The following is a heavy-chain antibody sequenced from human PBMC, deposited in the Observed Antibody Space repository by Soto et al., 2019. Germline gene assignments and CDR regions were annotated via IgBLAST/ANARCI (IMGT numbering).Heavy chain of an antibody. CDR1: GGTFSSYA. CDR2: IIPIFGTA. Sequence: SVKVSCKASGGTFSSYAISWVRQAPGQGLEWMGGIIPIFGTANYAQKFQGRVTITADESTSTAYMELSSLRSEDTAVYYCASSTLRYYYYGMDVWGQGTTVTVSS. CDR3: ASSTLRYYYYGMDV. D-gene: IGHD2-2*01. J-gene: IGHJ6*02. V-gene: IGHV1-69*13.